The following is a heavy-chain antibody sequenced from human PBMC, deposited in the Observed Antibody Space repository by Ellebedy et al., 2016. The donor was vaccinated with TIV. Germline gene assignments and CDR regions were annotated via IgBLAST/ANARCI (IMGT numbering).Heavy chain of an antibody. J-gene: IGHJ5*02. V-gene: IGHV3-11*04. CDR1: GGSFSGYY. Sequence: PSETLSLTCAVYGGSFSGYYWSWIRQAPGKGLEWVSYISSSSSTIYYADSVKGRFTISRDNAKNSLYLQMNSLRVDDSAVYYCVGFGVFNLWGQGAPVTVSS. D-gene: IGHD3-3*01. CDR2: ISSSSSTI. CDR3: VGFGVFNL.